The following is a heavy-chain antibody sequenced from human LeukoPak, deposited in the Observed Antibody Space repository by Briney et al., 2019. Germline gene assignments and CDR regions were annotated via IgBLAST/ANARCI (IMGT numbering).Heavy chain of an antibody. CDR3: ARDQGWGYYGSGSYVDY. CDR2: ISSSSSYT. V-gene: IGHV3-11*05. J-gene: IGHJ4*02. CDR1: GFTFSDYY. Sequence: GGPLRLSCAASGFTFSDYYMSWIRQAPGKGLEWVSYISSSSSYTNYADSVKGRFTISRDNAKNSLYLQMNSLRAEDTAVYYCARDQGWGYYGSGSYVDYWGQGTLVTVSS. D-gene: IGHD3-10*01.